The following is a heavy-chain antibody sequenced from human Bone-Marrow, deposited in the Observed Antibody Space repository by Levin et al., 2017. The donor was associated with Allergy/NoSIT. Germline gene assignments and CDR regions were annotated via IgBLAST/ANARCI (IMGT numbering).Heavy chain of an antibody. J-gene: IGHJ6*02. CDR3: AREGTPLEDIVVVPAATSHYYYYYGMDV. CDR1: GFTFSSYA. V-gene: IGHV3-30-3*01. D-gene: IGHD2-2*01. Sequence: GGSLRLSCAASGFTFSSYAMHWVRQAPGKGLEWVAVISYDGSNKYYADSVKGRFTISRDNSKNTLYLQMNSLRAEDTAVYYCAREGTPLEDIVVVPAATSHYYYYYGMDVWGQGTTVTVSS. CDR2: ISYDGSNK.